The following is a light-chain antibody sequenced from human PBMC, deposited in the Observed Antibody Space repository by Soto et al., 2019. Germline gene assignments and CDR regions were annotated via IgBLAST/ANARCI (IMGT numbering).Light chain of an antibody. V-gene: IGKV1-39*01. Sequence: DIQMTQSPYSLSASVGDRVTIACRASETVSTYVNWYQQKPGRAPKLLIYGASNLQSGVPSRFSGSGSATDFTLTITSLQPEDIATYYCQQYDNLFTFGPGTKVDIK. J-gene: IGKJ3*01. CDR2: GAS. CDR1: ETVSTY. CDR3: QQYDNLFT.